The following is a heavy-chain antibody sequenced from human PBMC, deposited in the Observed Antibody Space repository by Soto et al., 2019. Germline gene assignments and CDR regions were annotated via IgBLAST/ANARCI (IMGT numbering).Heavy chain of an antibody. CDR3: ARQHRGSDEPNAFDI. J-gene: IGHJ3*02. Sequence: PGASLKISCKGSGYSFTSYWIGWVRQMPGKGLEWMGIIYPGDSDTRYSPSFQGQVTISADKSISTAYLQWSSLKASDTALYYCARQHRGSDEPNAFDIWGQGTMVIVTS. CDR2: IYPGDSDT. CDR1: GYSFTSYW. V-gene: IGHV5-51*01.